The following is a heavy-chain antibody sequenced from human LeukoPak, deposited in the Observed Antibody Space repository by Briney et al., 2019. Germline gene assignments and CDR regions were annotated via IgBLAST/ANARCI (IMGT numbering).Heavy chain of an antibody. CDR3: ATGRSYDSSGYYYELRFFDY. Sequence: ASVKVSCKVSGYTLTELSMHWVRQAPGKGLEWMGGFDPEDGETIYAQKFQGRVTMTEDTSTDTAYMELSSLRSEDTAVYYCATGRSYDSSGYYYELRFFDYWGQGTLLTVSS. CDR1: GYTLTELS. V-gene: IGHV1-24*01. J-gene: IGHJ4*02. CDR2: FDPEDGET. D-gene: IGHD3-22*01.